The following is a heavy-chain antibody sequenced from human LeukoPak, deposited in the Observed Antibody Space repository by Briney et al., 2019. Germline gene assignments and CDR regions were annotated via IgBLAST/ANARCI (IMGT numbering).Heavy chain of an antibody. CDR3: ARGPRGGVVNPRDY. CDR2: INSDGSST. V-gene: IGHV3-74*01. Sequence: GGSLRLSCAASGFTFSSYWMHWVRQAPGKGLVWVSRINSDGSSTGYADSVKGRFTISRDNAKNTLYLQMNSLRAEDTAVYYCARGPRGGVVNPRDYWGQGTLVTVSS. D-gene: IGHD3-3*01. J-gene: IGHJ4*02. CDR1: GFTFSSYW.